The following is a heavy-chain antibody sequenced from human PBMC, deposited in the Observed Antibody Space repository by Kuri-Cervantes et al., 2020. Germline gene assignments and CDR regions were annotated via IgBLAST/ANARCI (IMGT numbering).Heavy chain of an antibody. D-gene: IGHD5-12*01. J-gene: IGHJ5*02. Sequence: GESLKISCAASGFNFDYSMMHWVRQAPGKGLEWVSSISSSSSYIYYADSVKGRFTISRDNAKNSLYLQMNSLRAEDTAVYYCARGDAGYSGYDRNNNWFDPWGQGTLVTVSS. CDR2: ISSSSSYI. CDR3: ARGDAGYSGYDRNNNWFDP. CDR1: GFNFDYSM. V-gene: IGHV3-21*01.